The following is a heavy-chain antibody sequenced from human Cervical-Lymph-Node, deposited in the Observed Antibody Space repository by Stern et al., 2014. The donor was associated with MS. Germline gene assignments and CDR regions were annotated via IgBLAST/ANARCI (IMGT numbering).Heavy chain of an antibody. J-gene: IGHJ4*02. CDR3: ARAGPYDYIWGNFRHRAFYFDS. V-gene: IGHV4-59*01. D-gene: IGHD3-16*02. CDR1: SGFIGNNY. CDR2: LSYSGST. Sequence: QVQLQESGPGLVKPSETLSLMCSVSSGFIGNNYWSWIRQPPGKGLEWIGHLSYSGSTYYNPSLKSRVTISRDTSKNQLSLRLSSVTAADTAVYYCARAGPYDYIWGNFRHRAFYFDSWGQGALVTVSS.